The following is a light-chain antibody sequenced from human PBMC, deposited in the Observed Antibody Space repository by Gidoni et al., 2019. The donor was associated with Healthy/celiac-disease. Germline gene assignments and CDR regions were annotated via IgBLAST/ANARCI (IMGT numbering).Light chain of an antibody. J-gene: IGLJ3*02. CDR1: NIGSKS. CDR3: QVWDSSSDHWV. Sequence: SYVLTQPPSVSVALGKTARITCGGNNIGSKSVHWYQQKPGQAPVLVVYDDSDRPSGIPGRFSGSNSGNTATLTISRVEAGDEADYYCQVWDSSSDHWVFGGGTKLTVL. CDR2: DDS. V-gene: IGLV3-21*03.